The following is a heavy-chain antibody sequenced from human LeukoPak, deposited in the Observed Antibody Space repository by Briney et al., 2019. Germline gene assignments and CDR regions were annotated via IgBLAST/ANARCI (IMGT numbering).Heavy chain of an antibody. CDR3: ASLVRYSSGWLDY. CDR1: GFTVSSNY. J-gene: IGHJ4*02. CDR2: IYSGGST. D-gene: IGHD6-19*01. V-gene: IGHV3-53*01. Sequence: GGSPRLSCAASGFTVSSNYMSWVRQAPGKGLEWVSVIYSGGSTYYADSVKGRFTISRDNSKNTLYLQMNSLRAEDTAVYYCASLVRYSSGWLDYWGQGTLVTVSS.